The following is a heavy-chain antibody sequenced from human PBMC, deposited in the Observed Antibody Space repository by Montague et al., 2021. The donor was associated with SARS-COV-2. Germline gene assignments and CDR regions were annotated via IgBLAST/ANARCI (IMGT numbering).Heavy chain of an antibody. CDR1: GGSISGYY. CDR3: AIEVGAMVYYYGMDV. Sequence: SETLSLTCTVSGGSISGYYWSWIRQAPGKGLEWIGSIYYSGSTYYNPSLKSRVTISVDTSKNQFSLKLSSVTAADTAVYYCAIEVGAMVYYYGMDVWGQGTTVTVSS. D-gene: IGHD1-26*01. CDR2: IYYSGST. J-gene: IGHJ6*02. V-gene: IGHV4-59*05.